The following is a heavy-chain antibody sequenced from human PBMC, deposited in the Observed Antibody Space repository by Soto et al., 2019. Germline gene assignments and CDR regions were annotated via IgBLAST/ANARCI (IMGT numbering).Heavy chain of an antibody. J-gene: IGHJ5*02. CDR3: SPLFLDLWSVYYIDP. V-gene: IGHV4-30-2*01. CDR2: IYRSGST. D-gene: IGHD3-3*01. Sequence: SETLYLTCAVSGGSISSGGYSWSWIRQPPGKGLEWIGYIYRSGSTYYNPSLKSRVTISVDRSKNQFSLKLSSVTAADTAVYYCSPLFLDLWSVYYIDPWCQGTLVTGSS. CDR1: GGSISSGGYS.